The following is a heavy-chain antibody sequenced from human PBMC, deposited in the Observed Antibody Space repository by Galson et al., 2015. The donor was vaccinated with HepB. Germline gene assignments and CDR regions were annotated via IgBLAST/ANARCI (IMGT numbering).Heavy chain of an antibody. Sequence: SVKVSCKASGYTFTSYGISWVRQAPGQGLEWMGWISAYNGNTNYAQKLQGRVTMTTDTSTSTAYMELRSLRSDDTAVYYCARVRYDFWSGYQSGGMDVWGQGTTVTVSS. V-gene: IGHV1-18*04. CDR1: GYTFTSYG. CDR2: ISAYNGNT. CDR3: ARVRYDFWSGYQSGGMDV. J-gene: IGHJ6*02. D-gene: IGHD3-3*01.